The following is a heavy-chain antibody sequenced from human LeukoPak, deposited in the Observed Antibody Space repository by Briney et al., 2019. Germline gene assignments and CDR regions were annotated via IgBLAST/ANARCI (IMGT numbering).Heavy chain of an antibody. Sequence: ASVKVSCKASRGTFSSYAISWVRQAPGQGLEWMGGIIPIFGTANYAQKFQGRVTITADESTSTAYMELSSLRSEDTAVYYCTRGSGIVVAGWDWFDPWGQGTLVTVSS. CDR1: RGTFSSYA. J-gene: IGHJ5*02. V-gene: IGHV1-69*13. D-gene: IGHD6-19*01. CDR2: IIPIFGTA. CDR3: TRGSGIVVAGWDWFDP.